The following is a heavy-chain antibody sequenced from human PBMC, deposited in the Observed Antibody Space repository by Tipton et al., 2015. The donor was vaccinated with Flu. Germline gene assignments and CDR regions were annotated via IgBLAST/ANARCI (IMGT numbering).Heavy chain of an antibody. CDR2: ISSSGSTI. J-gene: IGHJ4*02. Sequence: SLRLSCAASGFTFSSYEMNWVRQAPGKGLEWVSYISSSGSTIYYADSVKGRFTISRDNAKNSLYLQMNSLRAEDTAVYYCARVGWIAVAGGSFDYWGQGTLVTVSS. V-gene: IGHV3-48*03. CDR1: GFTFSSYE. D-gene: IGHD6-19*01. CDR3: ARVGWIAVAGGSFDY.